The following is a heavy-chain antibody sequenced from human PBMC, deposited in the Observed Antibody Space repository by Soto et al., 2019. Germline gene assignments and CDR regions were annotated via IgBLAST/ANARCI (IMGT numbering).Heavy chain of an antibody. CDR3: ARFHNVEMATLTYWFAP. J-gene: IGHJ5*02. V-gene: IGHV4-34*01. D-gene: IGHD5-12*01. CDR2: INHSGST. Sequence: SETLSLTCAVYGGSFSGYYWSWIRQPPGKGLEWIGEINHSGSTNYNPSLKSRVTISVDTSKNQFSLKLSSVTAADTAVYYCARFHNVEMATLTYWFAPWGQGTLVTVSS. CDR1: GGSFSGYY.